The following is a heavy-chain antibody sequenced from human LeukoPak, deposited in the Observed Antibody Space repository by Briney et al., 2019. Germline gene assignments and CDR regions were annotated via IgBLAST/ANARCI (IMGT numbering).Heavy chain of an antibody. CDR2: INAGNGNT. Sequence: ASVKVSCKASGYTFTSYAMHWVRQAPGQRLEWMGWINAGNGNTKYSQKLQGRVTITRDTSASTAYMELSSLRSEDTAVYYCARKAIVGYWDDSSGYYSYFDYWGQGTLVTVSS. CDR3: ARKAIVGYWDDSSGYYSYFDY. D-gene: IGHD3-22*01. CDR1: GYTFTSYA. V-gene: IGHV1-3*01. J-gene: IGHJ4*02.